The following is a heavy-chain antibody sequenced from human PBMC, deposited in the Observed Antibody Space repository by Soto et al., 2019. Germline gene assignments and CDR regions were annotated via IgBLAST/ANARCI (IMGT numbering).Heavy chain of an antibody. CDR1: GDSISSSNYY. D-gene: IGHD3-22*01. Sequence: PSETLSLTCTVSGDSISSSNYYWAWLRQPPGKGREWIGSIYYSESSHYRGSTYYNPSLKSRVTISVDTSKNQLFLKLSSVTAADTAVYYCARGADWAQTYGSSAQVYWGQGAPVTVSS. CDR2: IYYSESSHYRGST. V-gene: IGHV4-39*01. CDR3: ARGADWAQTYGSSAQVY. J-gene: IGHJ4*02.